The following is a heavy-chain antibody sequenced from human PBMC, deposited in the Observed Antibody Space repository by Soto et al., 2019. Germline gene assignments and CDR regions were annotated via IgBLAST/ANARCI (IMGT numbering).Heavy chain of an antibody. CDR1: GYTFTSYY. J-gene: IGHJ6*02. CDR2: INPSGGST. Sequence: GASVKVSCKASGYTFTSYYMHWVRQAPGQGLEWMGIINPSGGSTSYAQKFQGRVTMTRDTSTSTVYMELSSLRSEDTAVYYCARSEDSDSSGYYYYYYGMDVWGQGTTVTVSS. CDR3: ARSEDSDSSGYYYYYYGMDV. V-gene: IGHV1-46*01. D-gene: IGHD3-22*01.